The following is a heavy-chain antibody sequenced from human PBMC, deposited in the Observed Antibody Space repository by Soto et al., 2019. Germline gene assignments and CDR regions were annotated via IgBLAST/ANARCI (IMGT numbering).Heavy chain of an antibody. Sequence: SETLSLTCTVSGGSISSYYWSWIRQPPGKGLEWIGYIYYSGSTNYNPSLKSRVTISVDTSKNQFSLKLSSVTAADTAVYYCARGVGYCSSTSCYGEAGLYYYYYGMDVWGQGTTVTVSS. V-gene: IGHV4-59*01. CDR1: GGSISSYY. J-gene: IGHJ6*02. CDR3: ARGVGYCSSTSCYGEAGLYYYYYGMDV. D-gene: IGHD2-2*01. CDR2: IYYSGST.